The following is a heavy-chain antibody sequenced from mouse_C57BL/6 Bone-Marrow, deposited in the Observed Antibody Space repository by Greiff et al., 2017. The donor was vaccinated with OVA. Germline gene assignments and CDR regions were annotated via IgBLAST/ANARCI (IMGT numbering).Heavy chain of an antibody. CDR2: IDPEDGDT. CDR3: TTYYYGSSLDY. D-gene: IGHD1-1*01. V-gene: IGHV14-1*01. Sequence: EVQLQQSGAELVRPGASVKLSCTPSGFNIKDYYMHWVKQRPEQGLEWIGRIDPEDGDTEYAPKFQGKATMTADTSSNTAYLQLSSLTSEDTAVYYCTTYYYGSSLDYWGQGTTLTVSS. J-gene: IGHJ2*01. CDR1: GFNIKDYY.